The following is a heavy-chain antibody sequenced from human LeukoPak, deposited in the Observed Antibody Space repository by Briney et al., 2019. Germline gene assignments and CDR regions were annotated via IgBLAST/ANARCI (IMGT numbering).Heavy chain of an antibody. CDR3: ARLDAGYYDSSGHFDY. CDR2: INPNSGGT. V-gene: IGHV1-2*02. D-gene: IGHD3-22*01. Sequence: GASVTLSFKGSVSTFTVYYMHWMRQAHGPGLGWMGWINPNSGGTNYAHKFQGRVTMTRDTSISTAYMELSSLRSEDTAVYYCARLDAGYYDSSGHFDYWGQGTLVTVSS. CDR1: VSTFTVYY. J-gene: IGHJ4*02.